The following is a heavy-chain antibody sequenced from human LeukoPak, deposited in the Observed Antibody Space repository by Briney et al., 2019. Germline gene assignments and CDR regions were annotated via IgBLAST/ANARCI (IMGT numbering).Heavy chain of an antibody. Sequence: PSETLSLTCAVYGGSFSGYYWSWIRQPPGKGLEWIGEINHSGSTNYNASLQSRVTISVDTSKNQFALKLSSVTAADTAVYYCARWGGAAGYSSSWYYNAFDYWGQGTLVTVSS. J-gene: IGHJ4*02. CDR2: INHSGST. CDR1: GGSFSGYY. D-gene: IGHD6-13*01. V-gene: IGHV4-34*01. CDR3: ARWGGAAGYSSSWYYNAFDY.